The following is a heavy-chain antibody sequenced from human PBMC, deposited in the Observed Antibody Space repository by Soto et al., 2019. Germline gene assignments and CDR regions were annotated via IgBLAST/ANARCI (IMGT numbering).Heavy chain of an antibody. J-gene: IGHJ4*02. Sequence: QVQLQESGPGLVKPSETLSLTCTVSGGSISSDYWSWIRQPPGKGLEWFGYIYYSGSTNYNPSLKSRVRISVDTSKNQFSLRLRSVTAADTAVYYCARLRMTTVTTDFDYWGQGILVTVSS. V-gene: IGHV4-59*08. CDR3: ARLRMTTVTTDFDY. CDR1: GGSISSDY. CDR2: IYYSGST. D-gene: IGHD4-17*01.